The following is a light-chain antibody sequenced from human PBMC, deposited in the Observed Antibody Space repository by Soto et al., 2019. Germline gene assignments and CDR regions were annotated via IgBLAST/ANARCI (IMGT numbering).Light chain of an antibody. CDR3: QKYNSALIT. CDR1: QGISNY. V-gene: IGKV1-27*01. CDR2: AAS. J-gene: IGKJ5*01. Sequence: DIQMTQFPSSLSASVGDRVTITCRASQGISNYLAWYQQKPGKVPKLLIYAASTLQSGVPSRFSGSGSGTDFTLTISSLQPEAVATYYCQKYNSALITFGQGTRLEIK.